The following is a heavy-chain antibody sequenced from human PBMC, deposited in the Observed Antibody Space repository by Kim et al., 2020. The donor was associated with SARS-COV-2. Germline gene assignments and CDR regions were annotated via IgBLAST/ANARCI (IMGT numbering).Heavy chain of an antibody. D-gene: IGHD3-3*01. Sequence: SETLSLTCTVSGGSISSGDYYWSWIRQPPGKGLEWIGYIYYSGSTYYNPSLKSRVTISVDTSKNQFSLKLSSVTAADTAVYYCAREVPGLAVLRFLEPAYYFDYWGQGTLVTVSS. V-gene: IGHV4-30-4*01. CDR3: AREVPGLAVLRFLEPAYYFDY. J-gene: IGHJ4*02. CDR2: IYYSGST. CDR1: GGSISSGDYY.